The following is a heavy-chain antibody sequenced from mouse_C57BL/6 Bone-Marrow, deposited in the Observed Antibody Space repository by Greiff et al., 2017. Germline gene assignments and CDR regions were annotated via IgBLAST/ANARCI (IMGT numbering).Heavy chain of an antibody. J-gene: IGHJ3*01. Sequence: VMLVESGAELMKPGASVKLSCKATGYTFTGYWIEWVKQRPGHSLEWMGEILPGSGCTKYNETFKGKATFTADTPSNTSYMLLIMLTTEDAAIYYGARDDNFSFAYWGQGTLVTVAA. CDR1: GYTFTGYW. CDR2: ILPGSGCT. D-gene: IGHD2-1*01. V-gene: IGHV1-9*01. CDR3: ARDDNFSFAY.